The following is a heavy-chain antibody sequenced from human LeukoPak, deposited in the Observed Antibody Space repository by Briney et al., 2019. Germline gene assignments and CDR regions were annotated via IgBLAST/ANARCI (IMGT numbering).Heavy chain of an antibody. CDR1: GYTFTDYY. CDR2: INPNSGGT. Sequence: GASVKVSCKASGYTFTDYYIHWVRQAPGRGLEWMGWINPNSGGTDYVQRFQGRVTMTRDTSITTAYMEVSRLRSDDTALYYCARDLLHESFDYWGQGTLVTVSS. V-gene: IGHV1-2*02. CDR3: ARDLLHESFDY. J-gene: IGHJ4*02.